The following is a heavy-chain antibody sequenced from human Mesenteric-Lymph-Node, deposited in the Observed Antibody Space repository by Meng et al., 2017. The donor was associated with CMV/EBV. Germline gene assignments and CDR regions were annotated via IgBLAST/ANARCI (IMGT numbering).Heavy chain of an antibody. J-gene: IGHJ4*02. CDR3: ARDVGFEYSSSSTFDY. D-gene: IGHD6-6*01. CDR1: INFRSSA. CDR2: ISYDGNNK. Sequence: INFRSSAMHSVRQAPGKGLEWVAVISYDGNNKSYADSVKGRFTISRDNSKNTLYLQMNSLRAEDTAVYYCARDVGFEYSSSSTFDYWGQGTLVTVSS. V-gene: IGHV3-30-3*01.